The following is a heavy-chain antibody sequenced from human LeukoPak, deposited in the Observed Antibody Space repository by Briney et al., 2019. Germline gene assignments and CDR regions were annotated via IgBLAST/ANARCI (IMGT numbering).Heavy chain of an antibody. Sequence: GGSLRLSCAASGFTFSIYSMTWVRQTPGKGLEWVSYISDSSSVIYYADSVEGRFTISRGNAKNSLYLQMNSLRADDAAVYYCARGYGTSWFYSWGQGTLVTVSS. D-gene: IGHD6-13*01. V-gene: IGHV3-48*04. CDR3: ARGYGTSWFYS. J-gene: IGHJ5*01. CDR2: ISDSSSVI. CDR1: GFTFSIYS.